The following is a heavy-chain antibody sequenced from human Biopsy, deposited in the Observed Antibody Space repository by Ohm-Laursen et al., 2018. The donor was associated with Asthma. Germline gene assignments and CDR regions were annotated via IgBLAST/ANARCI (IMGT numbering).Heavy chain of an antibody. J-gene: IGHJ4*02. Sequence: SVKASCKVSGSSLAVLSMHWVRQAPGQGLEWMGGHDQEEGGTVNARRFQGRVTMTEETSTDTAYMELSSLSSDDTAVYYCASDFPKDYVRYNFQFWGQGTLVTVSS. D-gene: IGHD4-17*01. CDR3: ASDFPKDYVRYNFQF. V-gene: IGHV1-24*01. CDR1: GSSLAVLS. CDR2: HDQEEGGT.